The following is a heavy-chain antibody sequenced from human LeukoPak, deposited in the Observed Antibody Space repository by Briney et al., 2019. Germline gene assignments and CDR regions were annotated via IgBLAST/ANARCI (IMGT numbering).Heavy chain of an antibody. Sequence: SETLSLTCAVYGGSFSGYYWSWIRQPPGKGLEWIGEINHSGSTNYNPSLESRVTISVDTSKNQFSLKLSSVTAADTAVYYCAGGYYYGGEDWGQGTLVTVSS. V-gene: IGHV4-34*01. CDR1: GGSFSGYY. CDR3: AGGYYYGGED. D-gene: IGHD3-10*01. CDR2: INHSGST. J-gene: IGHJ4*02.